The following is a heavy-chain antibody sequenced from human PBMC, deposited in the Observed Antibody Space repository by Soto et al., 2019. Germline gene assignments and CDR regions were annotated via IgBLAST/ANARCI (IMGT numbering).Heavy chain of an antibody. J-gene: IGHJ4*02. CDR2: ISSSSSYI. CDR3: ARAPQFYGDYYFDY. D-gene: IGHD4-17*01. Sequence: KPGGSLRLSCAASGFTFSSYSMNWVRQAPGKGLEWVSSISSSSSYIYYADSVKGRFTISRDNAKSSLYLQMNSLRAEDTAVYYCARAPQFYGDYYFDYWGQGTLVTVSS. V-gene: IGHV3-21*01. CDR1: GFTFSSYS.